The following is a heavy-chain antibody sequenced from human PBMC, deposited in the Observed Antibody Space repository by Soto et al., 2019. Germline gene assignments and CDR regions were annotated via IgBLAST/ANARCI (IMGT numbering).Heavy chain of an antibody. CDR1: GGSLSSYY. J-gene: IGHJ4*02. CDR2: IYYSGST. Sequence: SETLSLTCTVSGGSLSSYYWSWIRQPPGKGLEWTGYIYYSGSTNYNPSLKSRVTISVDTSKNQFSLKLSSVTAADTAVYYCARAQIAVAAHLFDYWGQGTLVNVSS. V-gene: IGHV4-59*01. D-gene: IGHD6-19*01. CDR3: ARAQIAVAAHLFDY.